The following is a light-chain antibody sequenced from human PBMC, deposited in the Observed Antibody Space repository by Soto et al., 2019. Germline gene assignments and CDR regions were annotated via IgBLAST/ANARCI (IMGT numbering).Light chain of an antibody. CDR2: RNN. Sequence: QSVLTQPPSASGTPGQRVTISCSGSSSNIGSNYVYWYQQLPGTAPKLLIYRNNQRPSGVPDRFSGSKSGTSASLAISGPRSEDEADYYCAAWDDSHYVFGTGTMVTVL. V-gene: IGLV1-47*01. CDR3: AAWDDSHYV. J-gene: IGLJ1*01. CDR1: SSNIGSNY.